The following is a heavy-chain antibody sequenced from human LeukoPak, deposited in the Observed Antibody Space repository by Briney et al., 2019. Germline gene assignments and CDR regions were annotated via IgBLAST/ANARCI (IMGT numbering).Heavy chain of an antibody. CDR3: AKERRETNWFDP. Sequence: PGRSLRLSCAASGFTFDDYAMHWVRQAPGKGLEWVSGISWNSGSIGYADSVKGRFTISRDNAKNSLYLQMNSLRAEDTALYYCAKERRETNWFDPWGQGTLVTVSS. CDR1: GFTFDDYA. J-gene: IGHJ5*02. CDR2: ISWNSGSI. V-gene: IGHV3-9*01.